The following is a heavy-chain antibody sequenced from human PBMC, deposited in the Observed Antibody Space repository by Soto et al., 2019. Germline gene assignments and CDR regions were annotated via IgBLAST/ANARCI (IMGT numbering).Heavy chain of an antibody. D-gene: IGHD2-2*01. Sequence: EVQLLESGGGLVQPGGSLRLSCAASGFTFSSYPMSWVRQAPGKGLEWVAGISESGGSTDYPFSVGGRFTISRDSSKNTLFLEVSSLRAEDRALYYCTRGIADATLHDAFDVWGQGTLVAVSS. V-gene: IGHV3-23*01. CDR3: TRGIADATLHDAFDV. CDR2: ISESGGST. CDR1: GFTFSSYP. J-gene: IGHJ3*01.